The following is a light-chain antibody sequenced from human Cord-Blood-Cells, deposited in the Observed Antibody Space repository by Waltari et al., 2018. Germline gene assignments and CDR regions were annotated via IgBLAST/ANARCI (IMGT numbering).Light chain of an antibody. CDR3: CSYAGSYTVV. CDR1: SSDVGGYNN. J-gene: IGLJ2*01. Sequence: QSALTQPRSVSGSPGQSVTISCTGTSSDVGGYNNVSWSQQPPGKAPKLMIYDVSKRPSGVPDRFSGSKSGNTASLTISGLQAEDEADYYCCSYAGSYTVVFGGGTKLTVL. V-gene: IGLV2-11*01. CDR2: DVS.